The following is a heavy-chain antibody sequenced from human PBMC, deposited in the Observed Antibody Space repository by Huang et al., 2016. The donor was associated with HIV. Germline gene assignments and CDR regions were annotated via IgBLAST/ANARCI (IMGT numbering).Heavy chain of an antibody. CDR2: INHSGST. CDR3: AVVYHGSGSYPRWAFDY. Sequence: PGKGLEWIGEINHSGSTNYNPSLKSRVTISVDTSKNQFSLKLSSVTAADTAVYYCAVVYHGSGSYPRWAFDYWGQGTMVTVSS. D-gene: IGHD3-10*01. J-gene: IGHJ3*01. V-gene: IGHV4-34*01.